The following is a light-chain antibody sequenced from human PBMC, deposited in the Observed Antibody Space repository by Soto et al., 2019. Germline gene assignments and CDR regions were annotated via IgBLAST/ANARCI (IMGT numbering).Light chain of an antibody. Sequence: EIVLTQSPGTLSLSPGERATLSCRASQSVSSTYLAWYRHKPGQAPRLLIYGVSSSAAGIPDRFSGSGSGTDFTLTISRLEPEDLAVYYCHQYGSSRHTFGQGTKVEIK. J-gene: IGKJ2*01. CDR2: GVS. V-gene: IGKV3-20*01. CDR3: HQYGSSRHT. CDR1: QSVSSTY.